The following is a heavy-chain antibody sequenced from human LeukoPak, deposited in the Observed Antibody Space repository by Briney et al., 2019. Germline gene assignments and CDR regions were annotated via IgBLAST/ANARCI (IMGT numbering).Heavy chain of an antibody. CDR3: SRSQFDY. CDR2: ISGDGTIK. V-gene: IGHV3-74*03. CDR1: GFPFSSYW. Sequence: GGSLRLSCEPSGFPFSSYWMLWVRQAPGEGLVWVSRISGDGTIKTYADFVRGRFIVSRDNTKNILYLQINSLKVEDTATYFCSRSQFDYWGQGVLVTVSS. J-gene: IGHJ4*02.